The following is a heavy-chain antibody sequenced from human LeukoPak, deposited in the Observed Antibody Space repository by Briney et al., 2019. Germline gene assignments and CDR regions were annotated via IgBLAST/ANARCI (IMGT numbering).Heavy chain of an antibody. CDR3: ARVYSSSRGDY. Sequence: GASVKVSCKASGYTFTSYGISWVRQAPGQGLEWMGWISAYNGNTNYAQKLQGRVTITRDTSASTAYMELSSLRSEDTAVYYCARVYSSSRGDYWGQGTLVTVSS. D-gene: IGHD6-13*01. J-gene: IGHJ4*02. CDR1: GYTFTSYG. CDR2: ISAYNGNT. V-gene: IGHV1-18*01.